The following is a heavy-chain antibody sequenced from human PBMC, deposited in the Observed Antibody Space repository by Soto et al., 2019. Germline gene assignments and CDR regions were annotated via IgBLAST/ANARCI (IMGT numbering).Heavy chain of an antibody. Sequence: EVQLVESGGGLVQPGGSLRLSCAASGFTFSSYWMHWVRQAPGKGLVWVSRIISDGSTTTYADSAKGRVSISRDNAKSTLYAQMNSLSGEDTAVYYCTRGAMVRGDQCEYWGQGSPVIVSS. V-gene: IGHV3-74*01. CDR1: GFTFSSYW. J-gene: IGHJ4*02. D-gene: IGHD3-10*01. CDR3: TRGAMVRGDQCEY. CDR2: IISDGSTT.